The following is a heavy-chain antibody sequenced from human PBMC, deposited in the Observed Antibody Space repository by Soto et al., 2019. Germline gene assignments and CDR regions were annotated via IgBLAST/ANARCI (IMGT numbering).Heavy chain of an antibody. J-gene: IGHJ6*02. CDR1: GFTFSSYA. V-gene: IGHV3-30-3*01. D-gene: IGHD3-10*01. Sequence: SLRLSCAASGFTFSSYAMHWVRQAPGKGLEWVAVISYDGSNKYYADSVKGRFTISRDNSKNTLYLQMNSLRAEDTAVYYCARDAFVRDHYYYYGMDVWGQGTTVTVSS. CDR2: ISYDGSNK. CDR3: ARDAFVRDHYYYYGMDV.